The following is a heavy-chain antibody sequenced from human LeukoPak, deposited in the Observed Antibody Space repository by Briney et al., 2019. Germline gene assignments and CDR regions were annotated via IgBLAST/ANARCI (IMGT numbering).Heavy chain of an antibody. CDR1: GYTFTGYY. D-gene: IGHD6-19*01. CDR2: INPNSGGT. V-gene: IGHV1-2*02. CDR3: ARRKIAVAALDY. Sequence: GASVKVSCKASGYTFTGYYMHWVRQAPGQGLEWMGWINPNSGGTNYAQTFQGRVTMTRDTSISTAYMELSRLRSDDTAVYYCARRKIAVAALDYWGQGTLVTVSS. J-gene: IGHJ4*02.